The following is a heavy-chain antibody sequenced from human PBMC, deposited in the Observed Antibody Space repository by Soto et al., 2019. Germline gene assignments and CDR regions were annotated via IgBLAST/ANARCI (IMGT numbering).Heavy chain of an antibody. D-gene: IGHD2-2*01. CDR2: IIPFSDTA. Sequence: ASVKVSCKASRGAFSSYGISWVRQAPGQGLEWMGGIIPFSDTANYAQKFQGRVTITADKSTYTVHMELSSLRSEDTAVYYCATSVVRWFETWGQGTPVTVSS. CDR1: RGAFSSYG. V-gene: IGHV1-69*06. J-gene: IGHJ5*02. CDR3: ATSVVRWFET.